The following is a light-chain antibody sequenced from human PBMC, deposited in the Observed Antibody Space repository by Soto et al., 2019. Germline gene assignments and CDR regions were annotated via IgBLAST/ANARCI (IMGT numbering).Light chain of an antibody. CDR3: CSYARSPGV. V-gene: IGLV2-23*02. J-gene: IGLJ1*01. Sequence: QSVLTQPASVSGSPGQSITISCTGTSSDVGSYNLVSWYQQHPGKAPKLMIYEVSKRPSGVSNRFSGSKSGNTASLTISGLQAEDEADYYCCSYARSPGVFGTGTKVTVL. CDR2: EVS. CDR1: SSDVGSYNL.